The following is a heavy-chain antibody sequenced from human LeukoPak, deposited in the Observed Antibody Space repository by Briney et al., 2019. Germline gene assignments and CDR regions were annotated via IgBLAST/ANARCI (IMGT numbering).Heavy chain of an antibody. CDR3: ARDRYYGSGSYPYVDY. J-gene: IGHJ4*02. Sequence: GGTLRLSCAASGFTFSSYGMSWVRQAPGKGLEWVSAISGSGGSTYCADSVKGRFTISRDNSKNTLYLQMNSLRAEDTAVYYCARDRYYGSGSYPYVDYWGQGTLVTVSS. D-gene: IGHD3-10*01. V-gene: IGHV3-23*01. CDR1: GFTFSSYG. CDR2: ISGSGGST.